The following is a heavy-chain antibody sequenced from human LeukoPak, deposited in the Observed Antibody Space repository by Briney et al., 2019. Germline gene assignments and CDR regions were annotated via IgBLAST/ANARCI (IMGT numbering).Heavy chain of an antibody. D-gene: IGHD3-3*01. CDR2: MNPNSGNT. J-gene: IGHJ6*02. CDR1: GYTFTSYD. V-gene: IGHV1-8*01. Sequence: ASVKVSCKASGYTFTSYDINWVRQATGQGLEWMGWMNPNSGNTGYAQKFQGRVTMTRNTSISTAYMELSSLRSEDTAVYYCARGQYYDFWSGYSNYGMDVWGQGTTVTVSS. CDR3: ARGQYYDFWSGYSNYGMDV.